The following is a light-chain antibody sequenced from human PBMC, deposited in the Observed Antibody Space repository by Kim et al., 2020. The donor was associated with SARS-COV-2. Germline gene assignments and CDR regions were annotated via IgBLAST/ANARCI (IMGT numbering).Light chain of an antibody. J-gene: IGKJ5*01. CDR3: QQHHDYSR. Sequence: DIQMTQSPSTLSASVGDRVTITCRASHSISSWLAWYQQKPGKAPKLLIYDASTLESGVPSRFSGSGSGTEFTLTISSLQPDDFATYYSQQHHDYSRFGQGTRLEIK. V-gene: IGKV1-5*01. CDR1: HSISSW. CDR2: DAS.